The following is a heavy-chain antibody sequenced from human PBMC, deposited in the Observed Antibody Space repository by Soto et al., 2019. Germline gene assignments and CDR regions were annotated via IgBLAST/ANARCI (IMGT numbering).Heavy chain of an antibody. Sequence: GSLRLSCAASGFTFTSYAMNWVRLAPGKGLEWVSAISGTGYNTYYADSVKGRFTISRDNTKNTLYLQMNSLRAEDTAVYYCAKAGFSSSWSPTYFDYWGQGTLVTV. D-gene: IGHD6-13*01. V-gene: IGHV3-23*01. J-gene: IGHJ4*02. CDR2: ISGTGYNT. CDR1: GFTFTSYA. CDR3: AKAGFSSSWSPTYFDY.